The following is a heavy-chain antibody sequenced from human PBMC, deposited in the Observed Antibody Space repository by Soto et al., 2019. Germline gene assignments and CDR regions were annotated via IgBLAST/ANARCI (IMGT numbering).Heavy chain of an antibody. J-gene: IGHJ4*02. D-gene: IGHD1-26*01. V-gene: IGHV4-4*02. Sequence: PGGSLSLSCAASGFTFSSYSMNWVRQAPGKGLEWIGEIYHSGSTNYNPSLKSRVTISVDKSKNQFSLKLSSVTAADTAVYYCARDGTSYWGQGTLVTVSS. CDR2: IYHSGST. CDR1: GFTFSSYSM. CDR3: ARDGTSY.